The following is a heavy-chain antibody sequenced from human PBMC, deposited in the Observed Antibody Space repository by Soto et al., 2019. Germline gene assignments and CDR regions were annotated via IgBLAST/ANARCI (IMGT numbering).Heavy chain of an antibody. J-gene: IGHJ4*02. V-gene: IGHV4-59*01. D-gene: IGHD4-17*01. Sequence: HVQLQESGPGQVKHWETLSLTCSVSGGSISGFPWIWIRQPPGKGLEWVGYIYHTGRTNYNPSLKSRLTISLDMSRNQFSLQLTSVTAADTALYYCARVSNEYGGNGTFDYWGQGTLVTVSS. CDR3: ARVSNEYGGNGTFDY. CDR2: IYHTGRT. CDR1: GGSISGFP.